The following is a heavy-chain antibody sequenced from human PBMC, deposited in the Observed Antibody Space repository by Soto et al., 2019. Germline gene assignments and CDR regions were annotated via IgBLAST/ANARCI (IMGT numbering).Heavy chain of an antibody. CDR2: ISGSGGST. CDR3: AKDLHPIQLWIQPIFDY. D-gene: IGHD5-18*01. J-gene: IGHJ4*02. V-gene: IGHV3-23*01. CDR1: GFTFSSYA. Sequence: EVQLLESGGGLVQPGGSLRLSCAASGFTFSSYAMSWVRQAPGKGLEWVSAISGSGGSTYYADSVKGRFTISRDNSKNTXYLQMNSLRAEDTAVYYCAKDLHPIQLWIQPIFDYWGQGTLVTVSS.